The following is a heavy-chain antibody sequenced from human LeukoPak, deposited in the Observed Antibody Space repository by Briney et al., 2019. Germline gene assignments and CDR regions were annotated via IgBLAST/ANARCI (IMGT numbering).Heavy chain of an antibody. CDR2: IRGSGGST. V-gene: IGHV3-23*01. J-gene: IGHJ4*02. D-gene: IGHD6-6*01. CDR1: GFTFSSYA. Sequence: GGSLRLSRAASGFTFSSYAMSWVRQAPGKGLEWVSAIRGSGGSTYYADSVKGRCTISRDNSKNTLYLQMNSLRAEDTAVYYCAKKPTHGKLVLKYYFDYWGQGTLVTVSS. CDR3: AKKPTHGKLVLKYYFDY.